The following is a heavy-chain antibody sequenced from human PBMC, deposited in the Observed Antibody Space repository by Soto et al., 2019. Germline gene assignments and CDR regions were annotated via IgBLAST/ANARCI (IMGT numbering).Heavy chain of an antibody. CDR2: IYYSGST. D-gene: IGHD5-12*01. J-gene: IGHJ4*02. CDR1: GGSISSYY. Sequence: SETLSLTCTVSGGSISSYYWSWIRQPPGKGLEWIGYIYYSGSTNYNPSLKSRVTISVDTSKNQFSLKLSSVTAADTAVYYCARQGSGYDVDPFDYWGQGTLVTVSS. V-gene: IGHV4-59*08. CDR3: ARQGSGYDVDPFDY.